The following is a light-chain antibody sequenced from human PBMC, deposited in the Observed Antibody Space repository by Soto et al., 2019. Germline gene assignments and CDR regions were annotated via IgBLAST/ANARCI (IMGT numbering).Light chain of an antibody. Sequence: EIVMTQSPATLSVSPGGRATLSCRASQSVSSNLAWYQQKPGQAPRLLIYGASTRATGIPARFSGSGSGTEFTLTISSLQSGDFAVYYCQQYNNWPYTFGQGTKLEIK. V-gene: IGKV3-15*01. J-gene: IGKJ2*01. CDR2: GAS. CDR1: QSVSSN. CDR3: QQYNNWPYT.